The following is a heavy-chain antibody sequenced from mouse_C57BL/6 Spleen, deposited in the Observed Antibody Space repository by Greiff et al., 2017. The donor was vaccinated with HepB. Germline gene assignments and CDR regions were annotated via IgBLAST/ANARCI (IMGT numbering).Heavy chain of an antibody. J-gene: IGHJ2*01. CDR1: GFTFSSYG. Sequence: EVKLMESGGDLVKPGGSLKLSCAASGFTFSSYGMSWVRQTPDKRLEWVATISSGGSYTYYPDSVKGRFTISRDNAKNTLYLQMSSLKSEDTAMYDCAGGSYFDYWGQGTTPTVPS. V-gene: IGHV5-6*01. CDR2: ISSGGSYT. D-gene: IGHD1-1*01. CDR3: AGGSYFDY.